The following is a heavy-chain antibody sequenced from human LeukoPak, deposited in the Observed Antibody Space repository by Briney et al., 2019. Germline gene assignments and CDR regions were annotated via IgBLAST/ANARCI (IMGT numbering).Heavy chain of an antibody. J-gene: IGHJ4*02. CDR3: ARGEIRGNYLDY. CDR2: ISSSSSYI. D-gene: IGHD6-13*01. CDR1: GFTFSSYS. Sequence: GGSLRLSCAASGFTFSSYSMNWVRQAPGKGLEWVSSISSSSSYIYYADSVKGRFTISRDNAKNSLYLQMNSLRAEDTAVYYCARGEIRGNYLDYWGQGTLVTVSS. V-gene: IGHV3-21*01.